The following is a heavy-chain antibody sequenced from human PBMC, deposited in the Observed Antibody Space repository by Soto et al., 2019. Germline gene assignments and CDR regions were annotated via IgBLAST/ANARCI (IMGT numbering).Heavy chain of an antibody. D-gene: IGHD6-19*01. J-gene: IGHJ4*02. CDR1: GGSISDNW. CDR3: ARHIAVSGTRGFGY. Sequence: QVQLQESGPGLMQPSGTLSLTCAVSGGSISDNWWSWVRQPPGKGLEWIGEIYHTGNRHYNPSLEGRVTISVDKSKNHFSLNLNSVTAADTAVYYCARHIAVSGTRGFGYWGQGILVTVSS. V-gene: IGHV4-4*02. CDR2: IYHTGNR.